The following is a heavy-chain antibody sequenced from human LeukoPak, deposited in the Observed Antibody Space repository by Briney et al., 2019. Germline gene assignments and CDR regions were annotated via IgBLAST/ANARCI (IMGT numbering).Heavy chain of an antibody. CDR2: ISWNSGSI. V-gene: IGHV3-9*01. CDR1: GFTFDDYA. CDR3: AREGVYSSGWLNY. Sequence: GGSLRLSCAASGFTFDDYAMHWVRQAPGKGLEWVSGISWNSGSIGYADSVKGRFTISRDNAKNSLYLQMNSLRAEDTAVYYCAREGVYSSGWLNYWGQGILVTVSS. D-gene: IGHD6-19*01. J-gene: IGHJ4*02.